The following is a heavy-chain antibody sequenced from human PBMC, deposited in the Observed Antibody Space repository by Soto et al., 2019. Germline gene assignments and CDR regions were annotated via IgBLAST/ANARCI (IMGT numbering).Heavy chain of an antibody. V-gene: IGHV1-18*01. CDR1: GYTFTTYG. J-gene: IGHJ4*02. CDR3: ARSEYYDSTGYYFPDY. Sequence: ASVKVFCKASGYTFTTYGISWVRQAPGQGLEWMGWISAYNGNTNHAQKFQDRVTLTTDTSTSTAYMELRSLRSDDTAVYYCARSEYYDSTGYYFPDYWGQGTLVTVSS. D-gene: IGHD3-22*01. CDR2: ISAYNGNT.